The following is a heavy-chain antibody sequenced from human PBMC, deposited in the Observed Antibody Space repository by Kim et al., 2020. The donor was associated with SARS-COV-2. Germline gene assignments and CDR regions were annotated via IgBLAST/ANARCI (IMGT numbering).Heavy chain of an antibody. Sequence: SSSSSYIYYADSVKGRFTISRDNAKNSLYLQMNSLRAEDTGVYYCARLGYWGQGTLVTVSS. CDR3: ARLGY. J-gene: IGHJ4*02. CDR2: SSSSSYI. V-gene: IGHV3-21*01.